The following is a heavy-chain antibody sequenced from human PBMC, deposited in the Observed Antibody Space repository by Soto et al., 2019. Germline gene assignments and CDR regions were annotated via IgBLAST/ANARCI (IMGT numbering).Heavy chain of an antibody. CDR3: ARRVAAHPYFDF. V-gene: IGHV5-51*01. CDR2: IYPGDSDT. D-gene: IGHD6-6*01. Sequence: PGESLKISCKGSGYSFSSYWIGWVRQMPGRGLEWMGVIYPGDSDTRYSPSFQGQVTISVDKSINTAYLQWSSLKASDTAVYYCARRVAAHPYFDFWGQGALVTVSS. CDR1: GYSFSSYW. J-gene: IGHJ4*02.